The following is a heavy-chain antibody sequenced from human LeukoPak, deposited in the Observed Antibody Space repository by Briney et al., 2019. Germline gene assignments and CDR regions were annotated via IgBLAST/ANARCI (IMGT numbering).Heavy chain of an antibody. D-gene: IGHD3-22*01. CDR2: IYHVGAT. J-gene: IGHJ1*01. CDR3: ASRSYYDSTGYWRH. Sequence: PSGTLSLTCSVSGGSINGDNWWSWLRQPPGKGLEWIGEIYHVGATNYNPSLKSRVTISVDKSKNQFSLKLRSVTAADTAVYYCASRSYYDSTGYWRHWGQGTLVTVSS. V-gene: IGHV4-4*02. CDR1: GGSINGDNW.